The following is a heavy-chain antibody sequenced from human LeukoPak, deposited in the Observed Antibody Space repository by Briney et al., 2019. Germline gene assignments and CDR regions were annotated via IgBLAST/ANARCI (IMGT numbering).Heavy chain of an antibody. D-gene: IGHD3-10*01. CDR2: ISWNSGSI. CDR3: AKDIGITMVRGVRVDY. CDR1: GFTFDDYA. Sequence: GRSLRLSCAPSGFTFDDYAMHWVRQAPGKGLEWVSGISWNSGSIGYADSVKGRFTISRDNAKNSLYLQMNSLRAEDTALYYCAKDIGITMVRGVRVDYRGQGTLVTVSS. V-gene: IGHV3-9*01. J-gene: IGHJ4*02.